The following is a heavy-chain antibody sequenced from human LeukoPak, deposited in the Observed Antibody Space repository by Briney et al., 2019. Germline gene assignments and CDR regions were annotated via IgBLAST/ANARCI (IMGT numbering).Heavy chain of an antibody. J-gene: IGHJ5*02. CDR3: ARVTGAKNWFDP. CDR2: IYYSGST. CDR1: GGSISSGDSY. V-gene: IGHV4-30-4*01. D-gene: IGHD3-10*01. Sequence: PSETLSLTCTVSGGSISSGDSYWSWIRQPPGKGLEWIGYIYYSGSTYYNPSLKSRVTISVDTSKNQFSLKLSSVTAADTAVYYCARVTGAKNWFDPWGQGTLVTVSS.